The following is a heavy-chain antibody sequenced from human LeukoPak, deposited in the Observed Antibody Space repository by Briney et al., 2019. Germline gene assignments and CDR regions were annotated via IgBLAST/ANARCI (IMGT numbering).Heavy chain of an antibody. CDR3: ARNRGYSGWSIYYYYYMDV. CDR2: IYTSGST. D-gene: IGHD6-19*01. Sequence: SETLSLTCTVSGGSISSYYWSWIRQPAGKGLEWIGRIYTSGSTNYNPSLKSRVTMSVDTSKNQFSLKLSSVTAADTAVYYCARNRGYSGWSIYYYYYMDVWGKGTTVTISS. CDR1: GGSISSYY. J-gene: IGHJ6*03. V-gene: IGHV4-4*07.